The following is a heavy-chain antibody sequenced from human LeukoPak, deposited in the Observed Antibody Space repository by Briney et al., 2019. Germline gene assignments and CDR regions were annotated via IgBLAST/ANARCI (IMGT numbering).Heavy chain of an antibody. D-gene: IGHD1-1*01. J-gene: IGHJ4*02. V-gene: IGHV4-38-2*01. CDR2: IYHSGRT. CDR1: GYSISSDFY. Sequence: SETLSLTCAVSGYSISSDFYWGWIRQPPGKGLEWIGSIYHSGRTYYNPSLKSRVTISVDTSKNQFSLKLSSVTAADTAVYYCARLLYNYVGFDYWGQGTLVTVSS. CDR3: ARLLYNYVGFDY.